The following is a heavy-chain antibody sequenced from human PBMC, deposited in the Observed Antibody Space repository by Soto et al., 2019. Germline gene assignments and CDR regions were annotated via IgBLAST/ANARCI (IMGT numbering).Heavy chain of an antibody. J-gene: IGHJ6*02. D-gene: IGHD3-3*01. Sequence: PGGSLRLSCAASGFTFSSYSMNWVRQAPGKGLEWVSYISSSSSTIYYADSVKGRFTISRDNAKNSLYLQMNSLRDEDTAVYYCARDSGGDFWSGYSHYYYYYGMDVWGQGTTVTVSS. CDR1: GFTFSSYS. CDR2: ISSSSSTI. V-gene: IGHV3-48*02. CDR3: ARDSGGDFWSGYSHYYYYYGMDV.